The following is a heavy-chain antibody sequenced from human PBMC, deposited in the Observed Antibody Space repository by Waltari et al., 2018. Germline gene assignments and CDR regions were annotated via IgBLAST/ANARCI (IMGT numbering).Heavy chain of an antibody. Sequence: QVRLQQWGAGLLKPSETLSVTCAVYGGSFSGYYWSWNRQSPGKGLEWIGEINHSGSTNYHPSLKGRVTILVDTSKNQFSVKVNSVTAADTAVYYCARGGYGGDSLGYAFDVWSQGTMVTVSS. CDR3: ARGGYGGDSLGYAFDV. D-gene: IGHD5-12*01. J-gene: IGHJ3*01. V-gene: IGHV4-34*01. CDR2: INHSGST. CDR1: GGSFSGYY.